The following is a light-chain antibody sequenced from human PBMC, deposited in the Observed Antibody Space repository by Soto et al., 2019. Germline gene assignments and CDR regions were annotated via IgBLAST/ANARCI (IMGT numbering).Light chain of an antibody. J-gene: IGLJ3*02. CDR3: SSYAATDNLV. CDR1: SSDIGGYNY. Sequence: QSALTQPPSASGSPGQSVTLSCTGTSSDIGGYNYVSWYQQHPGKAPKLVIYGVTKRPSGVPDRFSGSQSGNTASLTVSGLQAEDEADYYCSSYAATDNLVFGGGTKLTVL. CDR2: GVT. V-gene: IGLV2-8*01.